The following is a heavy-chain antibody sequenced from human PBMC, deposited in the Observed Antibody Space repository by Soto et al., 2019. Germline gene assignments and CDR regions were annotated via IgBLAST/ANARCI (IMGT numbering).Heavy chain of an antibody. Sequence: QVQLGESGGGVVQPGKSLRLSCAASGLTFSTYGMHWVRQVPGKGLERVAIISYDGSNKYYADSVKGQFTISRDNSKNTLYLQMNSLRPGDTAVYNCAKEGAVYCSAGSGGFDYGGQGTLVTVSS. CDR3: AKEGAVYCSAGSGGFDY. CDR2: ISYDGSNK. CDR1: GLTFSTYG. J-gene: IGHJ4*02. V-gene: IGHV3-30*18. D-gene: IGHD2-15*01.